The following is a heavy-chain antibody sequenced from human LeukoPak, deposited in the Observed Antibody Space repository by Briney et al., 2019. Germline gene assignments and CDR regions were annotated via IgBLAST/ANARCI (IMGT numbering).Heavy chain of an antibody. CDR1: GLSFSSYA. Sequence: GGSLRLSCAASGLSFSSYAMSWVRQAPGKGLEWVSGISGSGGSTYSADSVKGRFTISRDNSKNTLYLQMNSLRAEDTAVYYCAKDREWELRTEYFQHWGQGTLVTVSS. V-gene: IGHV3-23*01. CDR3: AKDREWELRTEYFQH. D-gene: IGHD1-26*01. CDR2: ISGSGGST. J-gene: IGHJ1*01.